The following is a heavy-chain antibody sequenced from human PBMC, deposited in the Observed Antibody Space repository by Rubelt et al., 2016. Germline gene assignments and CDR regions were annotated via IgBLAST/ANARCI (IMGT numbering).Heavy chain of an antibody. D-gene: IGHD1-26*01. CDR3: ATSTRMPYYYYGMDV. V-gene: IGHV1-69*10. CDR1: GGTFSSYA. J-gene: IGHJ6*02. Sequence: VQSGAEVKKPGSSVKVSCKASGGTFSSYAISWVRQAPGQGLEWMGGIIPILGIANYAQKFQGRVTITADKSTSTAYMELSSLRSEDTAVYYCATSTRMPYYYYGMDVWGQGTTVTVSS. CDR2: IIPILGIA.